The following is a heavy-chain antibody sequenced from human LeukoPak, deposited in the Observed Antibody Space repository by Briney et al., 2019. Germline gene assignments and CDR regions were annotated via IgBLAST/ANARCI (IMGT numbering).Heavy chain of an antibody. J-gene: IGHJ4*02. CDR1: GFTFSNAW. Sequence: GGSLRLSCAASGFTFSNAWMSWVRQAPGKGLEWVGRIKSKTDGGTTDYAAPVRGRFTISRDDSKNTLYLQMNSLKTEDTAVYYCTTESDCSGGSCYSIRSGYWGQGTLVTVSS. D-gene: IGHD2-15*01. V-gene: IGHV3-15*01. CDR3: TTESDCSGGSCYSIRSGY. CDR2: IKSKTDGGTT.